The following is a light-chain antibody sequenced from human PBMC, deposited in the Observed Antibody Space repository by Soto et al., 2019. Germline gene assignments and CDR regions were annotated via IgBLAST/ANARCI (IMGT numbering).Light chain of an antibody. CDR1: QSVSSN. Sequence: EIVMTQSPATLSVSPGERATLSCRASQSVSSNLAWYQQKPGQAPRLLIYSASTRATDIPARFSGSGSGTEFTLTISSLQSEDFALYYCQQYNNWPPGKFGQGTKVDIK. CDR3: QQYNNWPPGK. V-gene: IGKV3-15*01. J-gene: IGKJ1*01. CDR2: SAS.